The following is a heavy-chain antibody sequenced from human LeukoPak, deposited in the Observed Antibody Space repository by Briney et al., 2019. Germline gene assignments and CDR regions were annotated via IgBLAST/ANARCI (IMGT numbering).Heavy chain of an antibody. CDR3: AKVDDFWSGPPDY. V-gene: IGHV3-7*03. D-gene: IGHD3-3*01. J-gene: IGHJ4*02. Sequence: PGGSLRLSCAASGFPFSSYWMAWVRQAPGKGLEWVASIKQDGGETFYVDSVKGRFTISRDNAKNSLYLQMNSLRAEDTAVYYCAKVDDFWSGPPDYWGQGTLVTVSS. CDR2: IKQDGGET. CDR1: GFPFSSYW.